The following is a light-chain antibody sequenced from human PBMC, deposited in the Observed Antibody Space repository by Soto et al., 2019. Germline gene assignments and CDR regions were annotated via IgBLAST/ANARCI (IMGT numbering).Light chain of an antibody. CDR3: HQYEKAPKT. Sequence: EIVLTHSPGTLSLSPGERATLSCRSSQYMPRTYIAWYQQKPGQAPRLLIYAASNRATGIPDKFSGSGSGTDYSLTITRLEPEDSAVYYCHQYEKAPKTFGQGTKVEIK. J-gene: IGKJ2*01. CDR1: QYMPRTY. V-gene: IGKV3-20*01. CDR2: AAS.